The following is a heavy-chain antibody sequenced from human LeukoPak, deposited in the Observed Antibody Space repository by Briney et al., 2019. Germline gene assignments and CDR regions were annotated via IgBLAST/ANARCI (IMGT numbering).Heavy chain of an antibody. CDR3: ARCLIVGATTDYYYGMDV. V-gene: IGHV1-69*13. J-gene: IGHJ6*02. Sequence: ASVTVSCKASGGTFSSYAISWVRQAPGQGLEWMGGIIPTFGTANYAQKFQGRVTITADESTSTAYMELSSLRSEDTAVYYCARCLIVGATTDYYYGMDVWGQGTTVTVSS. D-gene: IGHD1-26*01. CDR2: IIPTFGTA. CDR1: GGTFSSYA.